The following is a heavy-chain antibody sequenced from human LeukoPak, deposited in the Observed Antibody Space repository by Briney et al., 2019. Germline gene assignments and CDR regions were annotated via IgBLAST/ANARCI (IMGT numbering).Heavy chain of an antibody. CDR2: IIPMFGTP. V-gene: IGHV1-69*05. D-gene: IGHD3-22*01. Sequence: SVKVSCKASGGTFCRNTVTWVRQAPGQGLEWMGGIIPMFGTPNYAQNFRGRVTVTTDESTSTASMELTSQRSEDTAVYYCARVSVDSGYYYLDLWGQGTLVTVSS. CDR1: GGTFCRNT. CDR3: ARVSVDSGYYYLDL. J-gene: IGHJ4*02.